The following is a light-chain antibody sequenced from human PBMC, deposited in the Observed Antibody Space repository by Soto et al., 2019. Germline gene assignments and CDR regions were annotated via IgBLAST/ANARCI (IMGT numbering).Light chain of an antibody. Sequence: DIHWTQSPPTLSASVGDRVTITFRASQTIITWMAWYQQKPGKAPKLLVYDASTLQSGVASRFSGSGSGTEFTLIISGLQPDDSATYYCQHYTNTNNPCMFGQGTKVDIK. CDR1: QTIITW. CDR3: QHYTNTNNPCM. V-gene: IGKV1-5*01. J-gene: IGKJ2*02. CDR2: DAS.